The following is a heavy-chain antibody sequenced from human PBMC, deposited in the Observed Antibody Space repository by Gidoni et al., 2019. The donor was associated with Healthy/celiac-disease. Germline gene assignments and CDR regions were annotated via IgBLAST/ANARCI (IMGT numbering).Heavy chain of an antibody. J-gene: IGHJ3*02. Sequence: QLQLQESGPGLVKPSETLSLTCTVSGGSISSSSYYWGWIRQPPGKGLEWIGSIYYSGSTYYNPSLKSRVTISVDTSKNQFSLKLSSVTAADTAVYYCARHPRVVPATSSSFFRGGFDIWGQGTMVTVSS. CDR1: GGSISSSSYY. V-gene: IGHV4-39*01. CDR3: ARHPRVVPATSSSFFRGGFDI. CDR2: IYYSGST. D-gene: IGHD2-2*01.